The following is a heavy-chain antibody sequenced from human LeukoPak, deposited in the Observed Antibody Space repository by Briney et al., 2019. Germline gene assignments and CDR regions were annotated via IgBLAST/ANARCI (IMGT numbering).Heavy chain of an antibody. CDR2: INAGNGNT. D-gene: IGHD2-2*02. Sequence: ASVKVSCKASGYTFTSYAMHWVRQAPGQRLEWMGWINAGNGNTKYSQKFQGRVTITRDTSASTAYMELSSLRSDDTAVYYCARASLDCSSTSCYSLEFDYWGQGTLVTVSS. V-gene: IGHV1-3*01. CDR1: GYTFTSYA. J-gene: IGHJ4*02. CDR3: ARASLDCSSTSCYSLEFDY.